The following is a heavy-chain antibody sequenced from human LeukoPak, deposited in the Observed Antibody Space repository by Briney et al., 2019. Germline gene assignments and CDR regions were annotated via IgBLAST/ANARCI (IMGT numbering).Heavy chain of an antibody. CDR3: ARGHRVYSSSWYRDY. Sequence: SETLSLTCAVYGGSFSGYYWSWIRQPPGKGLEWIGETNHSGSTNYNPSLKSRVTISVDTSKNQFSLKLSSVTAAGTAVYYCARGHRVYSSSWYRDYWGQGTLVTVSS. J-gene: IGHJ4*02. CDR2: TNHSGST. V-gene: IGHV4-34*01. D-gene: IGHD6-13*01. CDR1: GGSFSGYY.